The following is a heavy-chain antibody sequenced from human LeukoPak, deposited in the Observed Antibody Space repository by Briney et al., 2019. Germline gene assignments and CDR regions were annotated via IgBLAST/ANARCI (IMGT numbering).Heavy chain of an antibody. CDR2: IWYDGSNK. CDR1: GFTFSSYG. V-gene: IGHV3-33*01. J-gene: IGHJ4*02. D-gene: IGHD3-10*01. CDR3: ARVRGSGSYQVGYFDY. Sequence: PGRSLRLSCAASGFTFSSYGMHWVRQAPGKGLEWVAVIWYDGSNKYYADSVKGRFTISRDNSKNTLYLQMNSLRAEDTAVYYCARVRGSGSYQVGYFDYWGQGTLVTVSS.